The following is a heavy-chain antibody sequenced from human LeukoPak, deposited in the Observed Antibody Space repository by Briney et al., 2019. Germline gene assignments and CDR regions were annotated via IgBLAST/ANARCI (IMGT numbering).Heavy chain of an antibody. CDR3: ARDTSYYYYMDV. CDR2: ISSSSSYI. D-gene: IGHD2-2*01. V-gene: IGHV3-21*01. J-gene: IGHJ6*03. Sequence: GGSLRLSCAASGFTVSSNYMSWVRQAPGKGLEWVSSISSSSSYIYYADSVKGRFTISRDNAKNSLYLQMNSLRAEDTAVYYCARDTSYYYYMDVWGKGTTVTVSS. CDR1: GFTVSSNY.